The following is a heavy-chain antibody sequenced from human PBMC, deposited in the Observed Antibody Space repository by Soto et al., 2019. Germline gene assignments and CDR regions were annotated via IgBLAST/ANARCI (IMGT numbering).Heavy chain of an antibody. V-gene: IGHV3-23*01. D-gene: IGHD6-19*01. Sequence: EVQLLESGGGLAQPGGSLRLSCAVSGITFTNYAMGWVRQAPGKGLEWVSGISGNVGSTTHYADSVKGRFTISRDNSKNILFLQMNSLRAEDTAVYYCAKHRGFVAGPFASGGQGTLVIVSS. CDR1: GITFTNYA. CDR3: AKHRGFVAGPFAS. CDR2: ISGNVGSTT. J-gene: IGHJ4*02.